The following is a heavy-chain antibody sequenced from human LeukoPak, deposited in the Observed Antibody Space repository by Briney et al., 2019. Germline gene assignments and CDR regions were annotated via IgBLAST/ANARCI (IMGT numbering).Heavy chain of an antibody. CDR1: GGSVSSSSHY. Sequence: SETLSLTCTVSGGSVSSSSHYWNWIRQPPGKGLEWIGSIYYSGSTNYNPSLQSRVTISVDTSKNQFSLRLSSVTAADTAMYYCARRDCSGGSCYFQPWGQGTLVTVSS. V-gene: IGHV4-39*01. D-gene: IGHD2-15*01. J-gene: IGHJ1*01. CDR3: ARRDCSGGSCYFQP. CDR2: IYYSGST.